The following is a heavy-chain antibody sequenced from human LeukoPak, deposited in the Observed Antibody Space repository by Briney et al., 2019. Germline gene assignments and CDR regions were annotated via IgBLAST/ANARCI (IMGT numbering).Heavy chain of an antibody. CDR3: AKGSAYSDYYYYGMDV. Sequence: PGGSLRLSCAASGFTFYNYGMHWVRQAPGKGLEWVPVISYDGSNKYYADSVKGRFTISRDNSKNTLYLQMNSLRPEDTAVYHCAKGSAYSDYYYYGMDVWGQGTTVTVSS. J-gene: IGHJ6*02. V-gene: IGHV3-30*18. D-gene: IGHD4-11*01. CDR2: ISYDGSNK. CDR1: GFTFYNYG.